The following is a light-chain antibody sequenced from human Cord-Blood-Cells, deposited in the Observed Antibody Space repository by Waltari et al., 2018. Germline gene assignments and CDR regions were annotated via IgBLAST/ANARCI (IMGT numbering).Light chain of an antibody. V-gene: IGLV1-40*01. CDR3: QSYDSSLSGWV. Sequence: QAVRTQPPAVSAAPGQRVTISCTGSSSNNGAGYDVHWYQQLPGTAPKLLIYGNSNRPSGVPDRFSGSKSGTSASLAITGLQAEDEADYYCQSYDSSLSGWVFGGGTKLTVL. J-gene: IGLJ3*02. CDR1: SSNNGAGYD. CDR2: GNS.